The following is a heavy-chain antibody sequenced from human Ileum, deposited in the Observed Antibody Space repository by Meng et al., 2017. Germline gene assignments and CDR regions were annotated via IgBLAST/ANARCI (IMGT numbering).Heavy chain of an antibody. CDR3: AQTGYSSCWFAEYFQH. V-gene: IGHV3-7*01. Sequence: SCAASGFTVSSYCMSWVRQAPGKGLEWVANIKQDGSEKYYVDSVKGRFTISRDNAKNSLYLQMNSLRAEDTAVYYCAQTGYSSCWFAEYFQHWGQGTLVTVSS. D-gene: IGHD6-19*01. J-gene: IGHJ1*01. CDR1: GFTVSSYC. CDR2: IKQDGSEK.